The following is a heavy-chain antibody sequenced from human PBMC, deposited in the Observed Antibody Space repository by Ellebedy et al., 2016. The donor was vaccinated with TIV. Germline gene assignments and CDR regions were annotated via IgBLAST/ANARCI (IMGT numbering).Heavy chain of an antibody. CDR2: ISTYYGNT. CDR3: ARDRDTSYYFDD. CDR1: GYTFTTYG. D-gene: IGHD2-2*01. V-gene: IGHV1-18*01. Sequence: ASVKVSXXASGYTFTTYGISWVRQAPGQGLEWMGWISTYYGNTNYAQKVQGRVTMTTDTSTSTAYMELRSLRSDDTAVYYCARDRDTSYYFDDWGQGTLVTVSS. J-gene: IGHJ4*02.